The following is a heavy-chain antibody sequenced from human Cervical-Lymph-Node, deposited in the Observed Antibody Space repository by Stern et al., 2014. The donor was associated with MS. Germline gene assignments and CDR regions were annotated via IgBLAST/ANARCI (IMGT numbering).Heavy chain of an antibody. Sequence: EVQLVESGGGLVKPGGSLRLSCAASGFTFSTFSMNWVRQAPGKGLEWVSSILSSSGYIYYADSVKGRFTISRDTAKSSLYLQMNSLRDEDTAVYYCAREEAVAGHWCIDLWGRGTLVTVSS. V-gene: IGHV3-21*01. D-gene: IGHD6-19*01. CDR3: AREEAVAGHWCIDL. CDR1: GFTFSTFS. CDR2: ILSSSGYI. J-gene: IGHJ2*01.